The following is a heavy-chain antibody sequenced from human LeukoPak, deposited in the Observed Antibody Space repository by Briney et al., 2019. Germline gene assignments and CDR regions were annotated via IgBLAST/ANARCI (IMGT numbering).Heavy chain of an antibody. Sequence: SETLSLTCAVYGGSFSGYYWSWIRQPPGKGLEWIGEINHSGSTNYNPSLKSRVTISVDTSKNQFSLKLSSVTAADTAVYYCARGETTSGSYSNLFDYWGQGTLVTVSS. J-gene: IGHJ4*02. CDR3: ARGETTSGSYSNLFDY. CDR2: INHSGST. V-gene: IGHV4-34*01. CDR1: GGSFSGYY. D-gene: IGHD1-26*01.